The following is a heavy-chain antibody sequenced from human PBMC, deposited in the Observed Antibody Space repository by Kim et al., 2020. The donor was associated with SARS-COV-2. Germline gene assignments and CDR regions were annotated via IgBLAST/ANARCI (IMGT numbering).Heavy chain of an antibody. CDR3: SRKKVAAAGENWFDP. J-gene: IGHJ5*02. D-gene: IGHD6-13*01. CDR1: GYSFANHW. CDR2: IYPGDSDT. Sequence: GESLKISCKASGYSFANHWIGWVRQMPGKGLEWMGMIYPGDSDTRYSPSFQGQVTISADKSTTTFLQWTSLKASDTAMYYCSRKKVAAAGENWFDPWGQGTLVTVSS. V-gene: IGHV5-51*01.